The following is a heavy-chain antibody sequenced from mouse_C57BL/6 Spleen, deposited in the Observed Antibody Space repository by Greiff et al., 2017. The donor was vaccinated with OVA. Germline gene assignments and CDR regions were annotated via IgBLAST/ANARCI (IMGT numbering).Heavy chain of an antibody. V-gene: IGHV1-64*01. CDR2: IHPNSGST. J-gene: IGHJ4*01. D-gene: IGHD2-3*01. Sequence: QVQLQQPGAELVKPGASVKLSCKASGYTFTSYWMHWVKQRPGQGLEWIGMIHPNSGSTNYNEKFKSKATLTVDKSSSTAYMQLSSLTSEDSAVYYCARDGDDGYYVGYYAMDYWGQGTSVTVSS. CDR3: ARDGDDGYYVGYYAMDY. CDR1: GYTFTSYW.